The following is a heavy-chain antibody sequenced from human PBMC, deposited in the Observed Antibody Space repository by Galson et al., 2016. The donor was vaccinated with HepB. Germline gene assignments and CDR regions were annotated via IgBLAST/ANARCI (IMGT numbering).Heavy chain of an antibody. Sequence: SLRLSCAASGFSFSSYWMGWVRQAPGQGLEWVANIKQDGSEQFYVDSVKGRFTISRDNAKKSLWLQMNSLRAEDTAVYYCARGDIVGAIFDYWGQGTLVTVSS. CDR2: IKQDGSEQ. V-gene: IGHV3-7*02. J-gene: IGHJ4*02. CDR3: ARGDIVGAIFDY. CDR1: GFSFSSYW. D-gene: IGHD1-26*01.